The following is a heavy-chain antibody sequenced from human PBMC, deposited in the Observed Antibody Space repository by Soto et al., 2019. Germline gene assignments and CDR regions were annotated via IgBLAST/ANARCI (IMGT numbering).Heavy chain of an antibody. CDR1: GFTFSSDT. CDR3: VRDSGYGMDV. V-gene: IGHV3-48*02. Sequence: GGSLRLSCAASGFTFSSDTISWVRQAPGQGPEWLSYISGTSSTIYYAYSVKGRFTVSRDNDKNSLYLQMNFLRDEDTAVYYCVRDSGYGMDVWRQGTTVTVSS. D-gene: IGHD3-10*01. J-gene: IGHJ6*02. CDR2: ISGTSSTI.